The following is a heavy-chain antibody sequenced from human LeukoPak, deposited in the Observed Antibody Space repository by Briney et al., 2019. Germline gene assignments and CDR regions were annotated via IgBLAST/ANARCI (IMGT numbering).Heavy chain of an antibody. CDR1: GFTFDDFG. J-gene: IGHJ4*02. V-gene: IGHV3-20*04. D-gene: IGHD1-14*01. CDR2: INWNGGST. CDR3: ARAGYHRKDGSRGHEIDF. Sequence: PGGSLRLSCAASGFTFDDFGMSWVRQAPGKGLEWVSGINWNGGSTGYADSVKGRFTISRDNAKNSLYLQMNSLRGDDTAMYYCARAGYHRKDGSRGHEIDFWGQGTLVSVSS.